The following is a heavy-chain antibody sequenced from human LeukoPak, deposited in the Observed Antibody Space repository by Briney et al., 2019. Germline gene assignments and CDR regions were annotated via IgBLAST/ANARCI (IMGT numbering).Heavy chain of an antibody. V-gene: IGHV3-23*01. CDR3: AKGSTMVRGYYFDY. J-gene: IGHJ4*02. CDR2: VSGSGGST. D-gene: IGHD3-10*01. Sequence: GGSLRLSCAASGFTFSSYAMSWVRQAPGKGLEWVSAVSGSGGSTYYADSVKGRFTISRDNSKNTLYLQMNSLRAEDTAVYYCAKGSTMVRGYYFDYWGQGTLVTVSS. CDR1: GFTFSSYA.